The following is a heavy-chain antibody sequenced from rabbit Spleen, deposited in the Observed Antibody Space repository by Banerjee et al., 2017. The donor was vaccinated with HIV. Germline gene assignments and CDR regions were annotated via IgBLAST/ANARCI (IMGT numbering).Heavy chain of an antibody. CDR3: ARGIVYGYSGDTYPPYAMDL. CDR1: GFSFSSTYW. Sequence: QEQLKESGGDLVKPGASLTLTCTASGFSFSSTYWICWVRQAPGKGLEWIACIYAGSSGSTYYASWAKGRLTISKTSSTTVTLQMTSLTAADTATYFCARGIVYGYSGDTYPPYAMDLWGQGTLVTVS. CDR2: IYAGSSGST. D-gene: IGHD6-1*01. V-gene: IGHV1S45*01. J-gene: IGHJ6*01.